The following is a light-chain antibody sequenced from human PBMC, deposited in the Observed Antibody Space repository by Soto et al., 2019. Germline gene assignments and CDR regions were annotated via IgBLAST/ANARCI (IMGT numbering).Light chain of an antibody. CDR3: QQYTSWPLT. CDR2: GIS. CDR1: QTVRSN. Sequence: ETVMTQSPATLSMSPGERATLSCRASQTVRSNYLAWYQQKPGQAPRLLMYGISTRATGIPARFTGSGSGTEFTLTISSLQSEDFAVYYCQQYTSWPLTFGQGTRLEIK. V-gene: IGKV3-15*01. J-gene: IGKJ5*01.